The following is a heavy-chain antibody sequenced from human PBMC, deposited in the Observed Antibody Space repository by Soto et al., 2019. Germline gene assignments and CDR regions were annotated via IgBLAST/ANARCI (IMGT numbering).Heavy chain of an antibody. CDR2: INAGNGNT. J-gene: IGHJ4*02. CDR1: GYTFTSYA. D-gene: IGHD5-12*01. V-gene: IGHV1-3*01. CDR3: AGAEGGLYSGYDYKVFGY. Sequence: QVQLVQSGAEVKKPGASVKVSCKASGYTFTSYAMNWVRQAPGQRLEWMGWINAGNGNTKYSQKFQGRVTITRDTSASTVYMGLSSLRSEDTAVYYCAGAEGGLYSGYDYKVFGYWGQGPLVAVSS.